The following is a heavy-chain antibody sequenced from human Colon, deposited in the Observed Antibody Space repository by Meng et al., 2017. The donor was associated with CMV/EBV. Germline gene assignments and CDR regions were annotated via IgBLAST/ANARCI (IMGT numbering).Heavy chain of an antibody. Sequence: GESLKISCAASGFTVSSNYMSWVRQAPGRGLEWVSVIYSGGSTYYADSVKGRFTISRDNSKNTPYLQMNSLRAEDTAVYYCAKLSRGWPHYFDYWGQGTLVTVSS. V-gene: IGHV3-53*01. CDR1: GFTVSSNY. CDR2: IYSGGST. CDR3: AKLSRGWPHYFDY. D-gene: IGHD6-19*01. J-gene: IGHJ4*02.